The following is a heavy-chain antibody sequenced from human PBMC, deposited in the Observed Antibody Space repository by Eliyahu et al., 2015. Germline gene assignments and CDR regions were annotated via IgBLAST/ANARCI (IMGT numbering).Heavy chain of an antibody. J-gene: IGHJ4*02. CDR2: IYSGGDT. V-gene: IGHV3-66*02. CDR3: AGGHAARYDY. Sequence: EVQLVESGGDLVQPGGSLRLSXAVXGXTVSGNYMNWVPILCQAPGKGLEWVSIIYSGGDTYYADSVKGRFTISRDNSKNTLYLQMNSLRVEDTAVYYCAGGHAARYDYWGQGTLVTVSS. D-gene: IGHD6-6*01. CDR1: GXTVSGNY.